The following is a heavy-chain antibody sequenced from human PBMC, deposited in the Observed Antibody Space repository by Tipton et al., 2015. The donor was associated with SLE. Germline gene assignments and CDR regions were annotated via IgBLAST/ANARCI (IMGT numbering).Heavy chain of an antibody. CDR1: GGSISSYY. CDR3: ARIQYVFAGMDV. V-gene: IGHV4-59*12. D-gene: IGHD3-10*02. CDR2: IYNSGTT. J-gene: IGHJ6*04. Sequence: TLSLTCTVSGGSISSYYWSWIRQPPGKGLEWIGFIYNSGTTKYNPSLKSRVTISVDTSKNQFSLRLSSVTAADTAVYYCARIQYVFAGMDVWGKGTTVTVSS.